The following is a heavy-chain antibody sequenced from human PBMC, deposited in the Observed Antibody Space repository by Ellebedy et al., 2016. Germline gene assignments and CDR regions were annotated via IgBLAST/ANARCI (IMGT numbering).Heavy chain of an antibody. Sequence: SVKVSCXASGGTFSSYAISWVRQAPGQGLEWMGRIIPILGIANYAQKFQGRVTITADKSTSTAYMELSSLRSEDTAVYYCAREEYKPQTYYYDSSGFLEYWGQGTLVTVSS. CDR3: AREEYKPQTYYYDSSGFLEY. J-gene: IGHJ4*02. CDR1: GGTFSSYA. CDR2: IIPILGIA. V-gene: IGHV1-69*04. D-gene: IGHD3-22*01.